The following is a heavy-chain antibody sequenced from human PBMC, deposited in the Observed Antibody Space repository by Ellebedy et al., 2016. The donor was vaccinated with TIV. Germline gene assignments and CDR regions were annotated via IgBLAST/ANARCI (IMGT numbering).Heavy chain of an antibody. V-gene: IGHV1-69*06. CDR1: GGTFSSYA. Sequence: SVKVSCXASGGTFSSYAISWVRQAPGQGLEWMGGIIPIFGTANYAQKFQGRVTITADKSTSTAYMELSSLRSEDTAVYYCARDPRASYCGGDCTPAPWFDPWGQGTLVTVSS. D-gene: IGHD2-21*02. CDR2: IIPIFGTA. J-gene: IGHJ5*02. CDR3: ARDPRASYCGGDCTPAPWFDP.